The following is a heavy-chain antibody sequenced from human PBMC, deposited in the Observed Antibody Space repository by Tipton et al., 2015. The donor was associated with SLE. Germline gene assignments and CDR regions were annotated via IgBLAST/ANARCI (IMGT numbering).Heavy chain of an antibody. D-gene: IGHD3-10*01. V-gene: IGHV4-59*01. CDR2: IYYSGST. J-gene: IGHJ4*02. CDR3: ARERMGSDS. Sequence: TLSLTCTVSSDSISSSSWTWIRQPPGKGLEWIGYIYYSGSTNYNPSLKSRVTISVDTSKNQFSLKLSSVTAADTAVYYCARERMGSDSWGQGTLVTVSS. CDR1: SDSISSSS.